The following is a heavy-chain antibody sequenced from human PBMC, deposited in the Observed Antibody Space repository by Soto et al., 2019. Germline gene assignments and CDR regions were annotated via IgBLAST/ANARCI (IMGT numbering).Heavy chain of an antibody. CDR1: GFSFSCCW. D-gene: IGHD2-2*01. Sequence: EVQLVESGGGLVQPGGSLRLSCAASGFSFSCCWMHWVRQVPGKGLVWVSRISSDGSSTAYADPVKGRFTISRDNAKNTLYLEMNSLRAEDTAVYYCARFDIDAPPPIWGLGTMVTVSS. V-gene: IGHV3-74*01. CDR3: ARFDIDAPPPI. J-gene: IGHJ3*02. CDR2: ISSDGSST.